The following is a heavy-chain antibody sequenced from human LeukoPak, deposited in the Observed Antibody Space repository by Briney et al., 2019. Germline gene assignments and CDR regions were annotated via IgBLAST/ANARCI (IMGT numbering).Heavy chain of an antibody. J-gene: IGHJ4*02. CDR3: ARGYSSSWYYFDS. D-gene: IGHD6-13*01. V-gene: IGHV4-59*01. CDR2: IYYSGST. Sequence: PSETLSLTCTVSGGSISTYYWTWIRQPPGKGPEWIGNIYYSGSTNYNPSLKSRVTISVDTSKNHFSLNVTSVTAADTAVYYCARGYSSSWYYFDSWGQGTLVTVSS. CDR1: GGSISTYY.